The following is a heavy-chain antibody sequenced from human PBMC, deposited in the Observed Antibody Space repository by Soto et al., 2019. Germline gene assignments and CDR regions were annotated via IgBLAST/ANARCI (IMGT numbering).Heavy chain of an antibody. V-gene: IGHV1-2*04. CDR3: ARADWNYEGWFDP. CDR1: GYTFTGYY. Sequence: ASVKVSCKASGYTFTGYYMHWVRQAPGQGLEWMGWINPNSGGTNYAQKFQGWVTMTRDTSISTAYMELSRLRSDDTAVYYCARADWNYEGWFDPWGQGTLVTVSS. D-gene: IGHD1-7*01. J-gene: IGHJ5*02. CDR2: INPNSGGT.